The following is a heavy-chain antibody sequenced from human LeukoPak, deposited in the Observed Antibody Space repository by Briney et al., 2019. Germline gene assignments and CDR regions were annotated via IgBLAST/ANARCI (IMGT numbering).Heavy chain of an antibody. V-gene: IGHV1-2*04. Sequence: ASVKVSCKASGYTFTGYCMHWVRQAPGQGLEWMGWINPNSGGTDYAQKFQGWVTMTRDTSISTAYMELSRLRSDDTAVYYCAREYSSSWYDAFDIWGQGTMVTVSS. J-gene: IGHJ3*02. D-gene: IGHD6-13*01. CDR2: INPNSGGT. CDR1: GYTFTGYC. CDR3: AREYSSSWYDAFDI.